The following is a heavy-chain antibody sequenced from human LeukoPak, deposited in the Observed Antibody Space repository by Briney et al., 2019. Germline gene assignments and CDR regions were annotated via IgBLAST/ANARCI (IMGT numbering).Heavy chain of an antibody. CDR2: IYSGGST. D-gene: IGHD5-12*01. CDR3: ARGRSFGYDLGY. J-gene: IGHJ4*02. V-gene: IGHV3-66*01. Sequence: GGSLRLSCAASGFTFSSYAMSWVRQAPGKGLEWVSVIYSGGSTFYADSVKGRFTISRDTSKNTLYLQMNSLRAEDTAVYYCARGRSFGYDLGYWGQGTLVTVSS. CDR1: GFTFSSYA.